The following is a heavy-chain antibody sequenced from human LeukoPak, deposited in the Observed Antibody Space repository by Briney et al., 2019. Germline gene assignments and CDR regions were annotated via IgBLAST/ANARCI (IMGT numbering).Heavy chain of an antibody. J-gene: IGHJ6*02. Sequence: GGSLRLSCAASGFTFSSYAMSWVRQAPGKGLEWVSAISGSGGSTYYVDSVKGRFTISRDNSKNTLYLQMNSLRAEDTAVYYCAKRGIGRSNYYYYYGMDVWGQGTTVTVSS. V-gene: IGHV3-23*01. CDR3: AKRGIGRSNYYYYYGMDV. CDR2: ISGSGGST. D-gene: IGHD6-13*01. CDR1: GFTFSSYA.